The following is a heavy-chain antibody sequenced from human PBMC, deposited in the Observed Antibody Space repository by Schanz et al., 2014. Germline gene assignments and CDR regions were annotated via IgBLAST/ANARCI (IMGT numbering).Heavy chain of an antibody. CDR2: IKQDGSEK. CDR3: ARVVLAATGPRNYYYYGMDV. Sequence: EVQLVESGGCLVQPGGSLRLSCVASGFTFSSYWMSWVRQAPGKGLEWVANIKQDGSEKYYVDSVKGRFTISRDNAKNSLYLQMNSLRAEDTAVYYCARVVLAATGPRNYYYYGMDVWGQGTTVTVSS. V-gene: IGHV3-7*01. J-gene: IGHJ6*02. D-gene: IGHD6-13*01. CDR1: GFTFSSYW.